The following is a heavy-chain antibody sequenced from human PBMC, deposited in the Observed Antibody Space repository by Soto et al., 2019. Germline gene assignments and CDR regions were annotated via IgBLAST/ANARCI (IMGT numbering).Heavy chain of an antibody. V-gene: IGHV1-46*01. J-gene: IGHJ5*02. CDR2: INPSSGTT. CDR3: ARDVGAETATGGRAGWFDP. D-gene: IGHD5-18*01. Sequence: QVQLAQSGAEVKKPGASVKVSCKASGYTFTTYYMHWVRQAPGQGLEWMGLINPSSGTTNYAQRFQGIVTMTRDTSTSTVYMELSSLRSEDTAVYYCARDVGAETATGGRAGWFDPWGQGTLVTVSS. CDR1: GYTFTTYY.